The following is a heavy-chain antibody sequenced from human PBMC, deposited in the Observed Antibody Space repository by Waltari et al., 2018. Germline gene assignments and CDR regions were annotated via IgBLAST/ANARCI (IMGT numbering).Heavy chain of an antibody. CDR1: GGSISSSSYY. CDR2: IYYSGGT. Sequence: QLQLQESGPGLVKPSETLSLTCTVSGGSISSSSYYWGWIRPPPGKGLEWIGSIYYSGGTYYNPSLKSLVTISVDTSKNQFSLKLSSVTAADTAVYYCASRTYYYDSSGYSPFDYWGQGTLVTVSS. CDR3: ASRTYYYDSSGYSPFDY. D-gene: IGHD3-22*01. J-gene: IGHJ4*02. V-gene: IGHV4-39*07.